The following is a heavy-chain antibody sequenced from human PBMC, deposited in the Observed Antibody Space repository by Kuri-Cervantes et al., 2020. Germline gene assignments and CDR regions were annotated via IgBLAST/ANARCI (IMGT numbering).Heavy chain of an antibody. CDR2: INHSGST. CDR1: GGSFSGYY. V-gene: IGHV4-34*01. CDR3: ARDYGGNSLLTFLDY. Sequence: SETLSLTCAVYGGSFSGYYWSWIRQPPGKGLEWIGEINHSGSTNYNPSLKSRVTISVDTSKNQFSLKLSSVTAADTAVYYCARDYGGNSLLTFLDYWGQGTLVTVSS. J-gene: IGHJ4*02. D-gene: IGHD4-23*01.